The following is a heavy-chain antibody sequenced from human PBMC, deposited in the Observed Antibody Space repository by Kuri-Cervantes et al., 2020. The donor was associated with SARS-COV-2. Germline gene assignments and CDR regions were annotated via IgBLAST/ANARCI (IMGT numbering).Heavy chain of an antibody. V-gene: IGHV1-2*02. CDR1: GYTFTGYY. Sequence: ASVKVSCKASGYTFTGYYMHWVRQAPGQGLEWMGWINPNSGGTNYAQKFQGRVTMTRDTSISTAYMELSRLRSDDTAVYYCARGLGGSYYYDAFDIWGQGTMVTVSS. D-gene: IGHD1-26*01. CDR3: ARGLGGSYYYDAFDI. CDR2: INPNSGGT. J-gene: IGHJ3*02.